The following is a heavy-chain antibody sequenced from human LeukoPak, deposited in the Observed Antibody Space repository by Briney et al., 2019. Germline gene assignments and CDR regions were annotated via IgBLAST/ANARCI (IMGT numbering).Heavy chain of an antibody. D-gene: IGHD7-27*01. CDR2: ISWNSGSI. CDR3: ARDAPRGAGDKDY. Sequence: GRSLRLSCAASGFTFDDYAMHWVRQAPGKGLEWVSGISWNSGSIGYADSVKGRFTISRDNAKNSLYLQMNSLRAEDTAVYYCARDAPRGAGDKDYWGQGTLVTVSS. V-gene: IGHV3-9*01. CDR1: GFTFDDYA. J-gene: IGHJ4*02.